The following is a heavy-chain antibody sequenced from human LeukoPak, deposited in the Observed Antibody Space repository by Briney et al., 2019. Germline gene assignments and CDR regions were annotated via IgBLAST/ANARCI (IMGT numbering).Heavy chain of an antibody. CDR1: GGSFSGYY. CDR2: IYYSGTT. D-gene: IGHD1-26*01. V-gene: IGHV4-34*01. J-gene: IGHJ4*02. CDR3: ATPKRYSGSYYLSD. Sequence: SETLSLTCAVYGGSFSGYYWSWIRQPPGKGLEWIGSIYYSGTTYYNPSLKSRVTISVDTSKNQLSLKLSSVTAADTAVYYCATPKRYSGSYYLSDWGQGTLVTVSS.